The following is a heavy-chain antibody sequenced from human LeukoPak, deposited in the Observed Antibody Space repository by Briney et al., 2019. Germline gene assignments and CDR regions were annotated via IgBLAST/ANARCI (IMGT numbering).Heavy chain of an antibody. J-gene: IGHJ6*03. V-gene: IGHV1-8*01. D-gene: IGHD3-10*01. CDR3: ARGGWFGEFPYYMDV. CDR2: INPTAGNT. CDR1: GYTFTRYG. Sequence: ASVKVSCKASGYTFTRYGISWVRQAPGQGLEWMGLINPTAGNTYYAQRFQGRVTMTRNTSISTAYMELSSLRSEDTAVYYCARGGWFGEFPYYMDVWGKGTTVTVSS.